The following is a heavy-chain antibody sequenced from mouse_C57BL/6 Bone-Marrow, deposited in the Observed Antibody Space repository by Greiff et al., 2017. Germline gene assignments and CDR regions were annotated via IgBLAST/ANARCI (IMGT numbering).Heavy chain of an antibody. CDR1: GYTFTDYA. Sequence: QVQLQQSGPELVRPGVSVKISCKGSGYTFTDYAMHWVKQSPAKSLEWIGVISTYYGGASYNQKFKVKATMTVEKSSSTAYMELARLTSEDSAVYFCARRGDSSGYWFAYWGQGTLVTVSA. V-gene: IGHV1-67*01. CDR2: ISTYYGGA. D-gene: IGHD3-2*02. J-gene: IGHJ3*01. CDR3: ARRGDSSGYWFAY.